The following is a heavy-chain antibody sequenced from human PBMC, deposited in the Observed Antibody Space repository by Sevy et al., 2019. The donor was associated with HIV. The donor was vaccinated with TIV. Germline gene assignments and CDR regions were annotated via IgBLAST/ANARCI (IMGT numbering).Heavy chain of an antibody. CDR2: ISAYNGNT. CDR3: ARHSSSWYPPPFDY. V-gene: IGHV1-18*01. J-gene: IGHJ4*02. Sequence: ASVKVSCKASGYTFTSYGISWVRQAPGQGLEWMGWISAYNGNTNYAQKLQGRVTMTTDTSTSTAYMELRSLRSDDTAVYYCARHSSSWYPPPFDYWGQGTLVTVPS. CDR1: GYTFTSYG. D-gene: IGHD6-13*01.